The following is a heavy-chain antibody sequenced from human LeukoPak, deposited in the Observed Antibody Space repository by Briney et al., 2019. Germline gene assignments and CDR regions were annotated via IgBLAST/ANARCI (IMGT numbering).Heavy chain of an antibody. CDR3: ARAIAVAGTSRVGIIDY. V-gene: IGHV3-21*01. CDR2: ISSSSSYI. Sequence: PGGSLRLSCAASGFTFSSYSMNWVRQAPGKGLEWVSSISSSSSYIYYADSVKGRFTISRDNAKNSLYLQMNSLRAEDTAVYYCARAIAVAGTSRVGIIDYWGQGTLVTVSS. J-gene: IGHJ4*02. CDR1: GFTFSSYS. D-gene: IGHD6-19*01.